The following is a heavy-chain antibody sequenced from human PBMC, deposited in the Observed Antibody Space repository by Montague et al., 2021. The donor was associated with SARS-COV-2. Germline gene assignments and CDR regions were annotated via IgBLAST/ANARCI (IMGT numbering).Heavy chain of an antibody. J-gene: IGHJ2*01. CDR2: INYSGRT. Sequence: SETLSLTCAVYGGTFNEYYWAWIRQAPGKGLEWIGEINYSGRTXXXPSXXXRATVLVDTSKNQFSLRLTSVTAADTAVYYCARGTGGHITIFKVVIKYWYFDVWGRGTPVTISS. D-gene: IGHD3-3*01. CDR1: GGTFNEYY. V-gene: IGHV4-34*01. CDR3: ARGTGGHITIFKVVIKYWYFDV.